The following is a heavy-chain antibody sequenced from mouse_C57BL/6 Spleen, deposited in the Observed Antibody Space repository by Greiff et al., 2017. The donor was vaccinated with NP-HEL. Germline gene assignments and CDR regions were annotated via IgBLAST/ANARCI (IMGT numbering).Heavy chain of an antibody. V-gene: IGHV14-4*01. D-gene: IGHD2-4*01. CDR1: GFNIKDDY. Sequence: VQLQQSGAELVRPGASVKLSCTASGFNIKDDYMHWVKQRPEQGLEWIGWIDPENGDTEYASKFQGKATITADTSSNTAYLQLSSLTSEDTAVYYCTTTHYDYPLAYWGQGTLVTVSA. J-gene: IGHJ3*01. CDR3: TTTHYDYPLAY. CDR2: IDPENGDT.